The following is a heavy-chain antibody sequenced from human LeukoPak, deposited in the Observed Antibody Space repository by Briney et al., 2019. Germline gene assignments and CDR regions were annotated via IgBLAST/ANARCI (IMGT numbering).Heavy chain of an antibody. D-gene: IGHD2-21*02. Sequence: GASVKVSCKASGYSFSGHYIHWVRQAPGQGLEWMGWINPNITTTNFAQKFQGRVTMTRDTSISTAYMDLTWLTSDDTAVYYCARGETICSGSDCYLNWLDSWGQGTLVTVSS. J-gene: IGHJ5*01. CDR2: INPNITTT. CDR1: GYSFSGHY. CDR3: ARGETICSGSDCYLNWLDS. V-gene: IGHV1-2*02.